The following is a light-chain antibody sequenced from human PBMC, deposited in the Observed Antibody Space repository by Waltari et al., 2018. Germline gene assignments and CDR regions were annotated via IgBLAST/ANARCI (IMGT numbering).Light chain of an antibody. CDR3: CSYVSNTYV. V-gene: IGLV2-23*01. Sequence: QSALTQPASVSGSPGQSITISCTGTTSGVCTYNLVSWYQQHPGKAPKLIIFEGTKRPSGVSNRFLASKSGNTASLTISGLQADDEADYHCCSYVSNTYVFGTGTKVTVL. CDR2: EGT. J-gene: IGLJ1*01. CDR1: TSGVCTYNL.